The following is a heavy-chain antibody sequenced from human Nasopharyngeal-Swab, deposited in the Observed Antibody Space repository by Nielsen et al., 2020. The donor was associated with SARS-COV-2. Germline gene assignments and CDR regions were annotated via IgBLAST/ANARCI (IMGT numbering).Heavy chain of an antibody. J-gene: IGHJ5*02. Sequence: WVRQAPGQGLEWMGRINPNSGGTNYAQKFQGRVTMTRDTSISTAYMELSRLRSDDTAVYYCARGGSNSERIWFDPWGQGTLVTVSS. V-gene: IGHV1-2*06. D-gene: IGHD6-13*01. CDR3: ARGGSNSERIWFDP. CDR2: INPNSGGT.